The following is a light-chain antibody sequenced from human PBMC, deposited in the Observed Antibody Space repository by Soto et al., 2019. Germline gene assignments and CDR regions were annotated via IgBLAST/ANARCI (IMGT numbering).Light chain of an antibody. CDR3: GSYASATLI. CDR1: SSNIGAGYD. V-gene: IGLV1-40*01. CDR2: GNR. J-gene: IGLJ2*01. Sequence: QSVLTQPPSVSGAPGQRVTISCTGSSSNIGAGYDVHWYQQLPGTAPKLVIYGNRNRPSGVPDRFSGSKSGTSASLAITGLQAEDEADYYCGSYASATLIFGGGTKLTVL.